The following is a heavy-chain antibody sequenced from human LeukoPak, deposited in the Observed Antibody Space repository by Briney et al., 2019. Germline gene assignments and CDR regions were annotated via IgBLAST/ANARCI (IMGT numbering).Heavy chain of an antibody. CDR2: IRYDGSKK. CDR1: GFTFSSYG. CDR3: ANPVTPSAISGKGY. J-gene: IGHJ4*02. Sequence: GGSLRLSCAASGFTFSSYGIHWVRQAPGKGLEWVAFIRYDGSKKYYANSVKGRFTISRDDSKNTLFLKMNSLRAEDTAVYYCANPVTPSAISGKGYWGQGTLVTVSS. V-gene: IGHV3-30*02. D-gene: IGHD2-2*02.